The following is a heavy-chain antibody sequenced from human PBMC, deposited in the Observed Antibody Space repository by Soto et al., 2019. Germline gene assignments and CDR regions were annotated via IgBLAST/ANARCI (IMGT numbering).Heavy chain of an antibody. CDR3: ARASKPYYYYYYGMDV. D-gene: IGHD4-4*01. Sequence: QVQLVESGGGVVQPGRSLRRSCEASGFTFSSYGMHWVRQAPGKGLEWVAVIWYDGSNKYYADSVKGRFTISRDNSKNTQYLQMNGLRAEDTAVYYCARASKPYYYYYYGMDVWGQGTTVTVSS. V-gene: IGHV3-33*01. CDR2: IWYDGSNK. J-gene: IGHJ6*02. CDR1: GFTFSSYG.